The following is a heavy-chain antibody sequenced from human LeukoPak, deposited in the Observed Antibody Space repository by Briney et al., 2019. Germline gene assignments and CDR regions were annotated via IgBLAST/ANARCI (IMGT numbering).Heavy chain of an antibody. V-gene: IGHV4-34*01. J-gene: IGHJ4*02. D-gene: IGHD5-12*01. CDR1: GGSFSGYY. CDR2: INHSGST. CDR3: ARGTGGGAATSTYYFDY. Sequence: PSETLSLTCDVYGGSFSGYYWSWIRQPPGKGLEWIGEINHSGSTNYNPSLKSRVTISVDTSKNQFSLKLSSVTAADTAVYYCARGTGGGAATSTYYFDYWGQGTLVTVSS.